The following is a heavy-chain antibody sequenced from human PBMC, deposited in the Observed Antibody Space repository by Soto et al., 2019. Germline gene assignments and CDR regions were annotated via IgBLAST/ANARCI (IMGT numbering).Heavy chain of an antibody. J-gene: IGHJ4*02. V-gene: IGHV3-23*01. CDR2: ISGSGGST. CDR3: AKADYSNYGYFDY. Sequence: GGALRLSCAASGFTFSSYAMSWVRQAPGKGLEWVSAISGSGGSTYYADSVKGRFTISRDNSKNTLYLQMNSLRAEDTAVYYCAKADYSNYGYFDYWGQGTLVTVSS. D-gene: IGHD4-4*01. CDR1: GFTFSSYA.